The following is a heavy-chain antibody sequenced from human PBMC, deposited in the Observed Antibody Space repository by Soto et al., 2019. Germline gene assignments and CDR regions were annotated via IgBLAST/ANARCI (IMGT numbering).Heavy chain of an antibody. CDR2: ISYDGSNK. D-gene: IGHD5-18*01. Sequence: GGSLNHSGAAAEFTFSIYPMHLVRQTTGKGLEWVAVISYDGSNKYYADSVKGRFTISRDNSKNTLYLQMNSLRAEDTAVYYCARDGAGYSYGYYFDYWGQGTLVTVSS. CDR1: EFTFSIYP. J-gene: IGHJ4*02. CDR3: ARDGAGYSYGYYFDY. V-gene: IGHV3-30-3*01.